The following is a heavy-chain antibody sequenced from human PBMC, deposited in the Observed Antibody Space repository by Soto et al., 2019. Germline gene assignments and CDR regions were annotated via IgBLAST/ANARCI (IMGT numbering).Heavy chain of an antibody. D-gene: IGHD3-9*01. V-gene: IGHV4-34*01. CDR2: INHSGST. CDR1: GGSFSGYY. J-gene: IGHJ4*02. Sequence: PSETLSLTCAVYGGSFSGYYWSWIRQPPGKGLEWIGEINHSGSTNYNPSLKSRVTISVDTSKNQFSLKLSSVTAEDTAVYYCARGPSSVRYFDWLQPPFDYWGQGTLVTVSS. CDR3: ARGPSSVRYFDWLQPPFDY.